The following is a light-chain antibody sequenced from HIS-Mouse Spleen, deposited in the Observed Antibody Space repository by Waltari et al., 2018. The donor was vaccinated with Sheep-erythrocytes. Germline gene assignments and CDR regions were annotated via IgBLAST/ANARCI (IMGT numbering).Light chain of an antibody. CDR3: QQRSNWYT. V-gene: IGKV3-11*01. Sequence: EIVLTQSPATLSLSPGERATLSCRASQIVSSYLAWYQQQPGQAPRLLIYDASNRATGIPARFSGSGSGTDFTLTISSLEPEDFAVYYCQQRSNWYTFGQGTKLEIK. CDR2: DAS. J-gene: IGKJ2*01. CDR1: QIVSSY.